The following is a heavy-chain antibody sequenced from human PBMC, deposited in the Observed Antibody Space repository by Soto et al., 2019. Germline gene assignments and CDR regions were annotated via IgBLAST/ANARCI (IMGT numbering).Heavy chain of an antibody. CDR1: GFTFRNHG. Sequence: QVQLVESGGGVVQPGRSLRLSCEGSGFTFRNHGMHWIRQSPGKGLEWLAVIWYDGSEKYYADSVKGRFTISRDNSKNTLYLQMNSLNVDDTAIYYCARWSNTKVVDPWGQGTVVTVS. CDR3: ARWSNTKVVDP. D-gene: IGHD1-26*01. CDR2: IWYDGSEK. V-gene: IGHV3-33*01. J-gene: IGHJ5*02.